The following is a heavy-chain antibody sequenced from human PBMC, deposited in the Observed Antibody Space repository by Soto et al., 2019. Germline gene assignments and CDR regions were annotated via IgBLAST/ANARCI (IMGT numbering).Heavy chain of an antibody. CDR1: GGTFSSYA. D-gene: IGHD3-3*01. CDR3: ARDSRLRFLEWLSKATTGVCYYYGMDV. Sequence: SVKVSCKASGGTFSSYAISWVRQAPGQGLEWMGGIIPIFGTANYAQKFQGRVTITADESTSTAYMELSSLRSEDTAVYYCARDSRLRFLEWLSKATTGVCYYYGMDVWGQGTTVTVSS. J-gene: IGHJ6*02. V-gene: IGHV1-69*13. CDR2: IIPIFGTA.